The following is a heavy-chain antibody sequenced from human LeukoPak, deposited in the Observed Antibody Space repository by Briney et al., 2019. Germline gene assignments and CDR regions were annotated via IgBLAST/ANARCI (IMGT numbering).Heavy chain of an antibody. V-gene: IGHV4-4*07. CDR3: AQGQYHLLYWYFDL. D-gene: IGHD2-2*01. CDR1: GGSISSYY. CDR2: IYSSGST. J-gene: IGHJ2*01. Sequence: SETLSLTCTVSGGSISSYYWSWVRQPAGKGLEWIGRIYSSGSTNYNPSLKSRVTMSVDTSKNQFSLKLSSVTAADTAVYYCAQGQYHLLYWYFDLWGRDTLVTVSS.